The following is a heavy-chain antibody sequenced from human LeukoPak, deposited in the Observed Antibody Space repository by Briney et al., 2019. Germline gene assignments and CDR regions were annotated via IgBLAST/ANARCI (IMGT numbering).Heavy chain of an antibody. CDR3: ARHRRGYDYYYYYMDV. CDR2: ISAYNGNT. Sequence: GASVKVSCKASGYTFTSYGISWVRQAPGQGLEWMGWISAYNGNTNYAQKLQGRVTMTTDTSTSTAYMELRSLRSDDTAVYYCARHRRGYDYYYYYMDVWGKGTTVTVSS. V-gene: IGHV1-18*01. CDR1: GYTFTSYG. D-gene: IGHD5-12*01. J-gene: IGHJ6*03.